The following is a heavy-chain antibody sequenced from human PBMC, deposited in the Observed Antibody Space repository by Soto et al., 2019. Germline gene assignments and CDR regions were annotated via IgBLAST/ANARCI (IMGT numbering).Heavy chain of an antibody. CDR3: AKDRGGYDFAGDY. CDR1: GSTFSSYA. CDR2: ISGSGGST. D-gene: IGHD5-12*01. J-gene: IGHJ4*02. Sequence: SLRLSCAASGSTFSSYAMSWVRQAPGKGLEWVSAISGSGGSTYYVDSVKGRFTISRDNSKNTLYLQMNSLRVEDAAVYYCAKDRGGYDFAGDYWGQGTLVTVSS. V-gene: IGHV3-23*01.